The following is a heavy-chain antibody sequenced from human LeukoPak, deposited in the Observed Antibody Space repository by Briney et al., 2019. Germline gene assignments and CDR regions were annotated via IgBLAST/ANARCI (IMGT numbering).Heavy chain of an antibody. CDR3: ARGVYSGSKYYFDY. Sequence: SETLSLTCAVYGGSFSGYYWSWIRQPPGKGLEWIGEINHSGSTNYNPSLKSRVTISVDTSKNQFSLKLGSVTAADTAVYYCARGVYSGSKYYFDYWGQGTLVTVSS. J-gene: IGHJ4*02. D-gene: IGHD1-26*01. V-gene: IGHV4-34*01. CDR1: GGSFSGYY. CDR2: INHSGST.